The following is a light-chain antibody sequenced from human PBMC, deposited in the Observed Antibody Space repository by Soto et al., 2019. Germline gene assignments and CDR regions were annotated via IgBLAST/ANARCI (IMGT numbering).Light chain of an antibody. CDR3: ASYATTSTRV. Sequence: QSVRTQPASVSGSPGQSIAISCTETSSDVGAYDYVSWYQQHPDKAPKLMIYEVSNRPSGVSDRFSGSKSVNTATLTISGLQAEDEADYYCASYATTSTRVFGTGTKVTVL. CDR2: EVS. J-gene: IGLJ1*01. V-gene: IGLV2-14*03. CDR1: SSDVGAYDY.